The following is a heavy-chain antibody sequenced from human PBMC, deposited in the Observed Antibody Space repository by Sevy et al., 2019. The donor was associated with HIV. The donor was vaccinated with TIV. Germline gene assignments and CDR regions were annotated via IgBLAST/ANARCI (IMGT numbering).Heavy chain of an antibody. CDR2: ISAYNGNT. J-gene: IGHJ6*02. D-gene: IGHD2-2*01. V-gene: IGHV1-18*01. CDR1: GYTFTSYG. CDR3: AREGGVPAAEYYYYGMDV. Sequence: ASVKVSCKASGYTFTSYGISWVRQAPGQGLEWMGWISAYNGNTNYAQRLQGRVTMTTDTSTSTAYMELRSLRSDDTAVYYCAREGGVPAAEYYYYGMDVWGQGTTVTVSS.